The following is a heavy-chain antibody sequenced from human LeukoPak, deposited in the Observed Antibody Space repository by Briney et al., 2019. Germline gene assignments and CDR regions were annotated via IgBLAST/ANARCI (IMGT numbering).Heavy chain of an antibody. D-gene: IGHD3-22*01. CDR3: ARHGRGGGGSSGYYRYWYFDL. V-gene: IGHV4-39*01. J-gene: IGHJ2*01. CDR1: GGSISSSSYY. CDR2: IYYSGST. Sequence: SETLSLTCTVSGGSISSSSYYWGWIRQPPGKGLEWIGSIYYSGSTYYNPSLKSRVTISVDTSKNQFSLKLSSVTAADTAVYYCARHGRGGGGSSGYYRYWYFDLWGRGTLVTVSS.